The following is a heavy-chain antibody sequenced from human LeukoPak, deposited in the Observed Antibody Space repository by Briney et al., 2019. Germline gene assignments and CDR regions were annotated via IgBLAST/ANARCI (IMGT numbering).Heavy chain of an antibody. CDR2: ISSDGSNK. Sequence: PGRSLRLSCAASGFTFSTYAMHWVRQAPGKGLEWVASISSDGSNKNYADSVKGRFTISRDNSKKTVYLQMNSLRTEDTAVYYCAKGGYSYGYIDYWGQGTLVTVSS. CDR1: GFTFSTYA. CDR3: AKGGYSYGYIDY. V-gene: IGHV3-30*18. J-gene: IGHJ4*02. D-gene: IGHD5-18*01.